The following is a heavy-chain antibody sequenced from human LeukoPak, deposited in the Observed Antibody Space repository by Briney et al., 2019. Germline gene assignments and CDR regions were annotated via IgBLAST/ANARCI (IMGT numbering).Heavy chain of an antibody. Sequence: SETLSLTCAVYGGSFSGYYWSWIRQPPGKGLEWIGEINHSGSTNYNPSLKSRVTISVDTSKNQFSLKLSSVTAADTAVYYCARGPRYLFGSGSYYNLSLKHYYYYYMDVWGKGTTVTVSS. CDR1: GGSFSGYY. D-gene: IGHD3-10*01. V-gene: IGHV4-34*01. CDR2: INHSGST. CDR3: ARGPRYLFGSGSYYNLSLKHYYYYYMDV. J-gene: IGHJ6*03.